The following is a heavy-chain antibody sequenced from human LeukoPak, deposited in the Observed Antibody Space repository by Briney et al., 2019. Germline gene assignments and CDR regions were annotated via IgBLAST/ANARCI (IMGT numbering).Heavy chain of an antibody. V-gene: IGHV5-51*01. CDR3: AREDDTGRYMGDDAFDI. CDR2: IYPGDSDT. CDR1: GYSFTSYW. J-gene: IGHJ3*02. Sequence: GESLKISCKGSGYSFTSYWIGWVRQMPGKGLEWMGIIYPGDSDTRYSPSFQGQVTISADKSISTAYLQWSSLEASDTAIYYCAREDDTGRYMGDDAFDIWGQGTMVTVSS. D-gene: IGHD1-26*01.